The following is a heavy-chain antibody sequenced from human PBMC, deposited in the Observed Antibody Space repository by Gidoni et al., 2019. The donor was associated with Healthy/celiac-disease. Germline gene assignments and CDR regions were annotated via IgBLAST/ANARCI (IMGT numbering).Heavy chain of an antibody. CDR2: ISRSSSYI. D-gene: IGHD5-12*01. CDR1: LPLSRYS. J-gene: IGHJ3*02. CDR3: ARDTGSGYDYDAFDI. Sequence: EVQLVESGGGLVKPGGVPATLLCSRWLPLSRYSMNWVRQAPGKGLEGFSSISRSSSYIYYADSVKGRFTISRDNAKNSLYLQMNSLRAEDTAVYYCARDTGSGYDYDAFDIWGQGTMVTVSS. V-gene: IGHV3-21*01.